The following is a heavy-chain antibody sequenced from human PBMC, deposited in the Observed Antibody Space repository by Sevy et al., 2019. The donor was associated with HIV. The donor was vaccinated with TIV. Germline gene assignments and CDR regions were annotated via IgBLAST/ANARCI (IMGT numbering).Heavy chain of an antibody. Sequence: ASVKVSCKASGYTFTSYGISWVRQAPGQGLEWMGWISAYNGNTNYAQKLQGRVTMTTDTSTSTAYMELRSLRSDDTAVFYRAGWRGGGDIGATIFRAFDIWGQGTMVTVSS. CDR3: AGWRGGGDIGATIFRAFDI. D-gene: IGHD5-12*01. J-gene: IGHJ3*02. V-gene: IGHV1-18*01. CDR1: GYTFTSYG. CDR2: ISAYNGNT.